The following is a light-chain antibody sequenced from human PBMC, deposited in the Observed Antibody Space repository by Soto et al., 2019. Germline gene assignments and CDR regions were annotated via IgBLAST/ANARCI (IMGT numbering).Light chain of an antibody. CDR1: SGSIASNY. J-gene: IGLJ2*01. CDR3: QSYDSSNVV. Sequence: NFMLTQPHSVSESPGKTVTISCTRSSGSIASNYVQWYQQRPGSAPTTVIYEDNQRPSGVPDRFSASIDSSSNSASLTISGLKTEDEADYCCQSYDSSNVVFGGGTKVTV. V-gene: IGLV6-57*04. CDR2: EDN.